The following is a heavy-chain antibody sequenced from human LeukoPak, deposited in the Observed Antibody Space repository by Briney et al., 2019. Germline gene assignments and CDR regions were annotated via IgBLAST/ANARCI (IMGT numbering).Heavy chain of an antibody. V-gene: IGHV3-7*05. D-gene: IGHD3-22*01. J-gene: IGHJ4*02. Sequence: PGGSLRLSCAASGLTLSNYWMTWVRQAPGKGLEWVANINQDGSEKNYVDSVKGRFTISRDNAKNSLYLEMNSLRAVDMGVYYCARDSRGYPYWGQGTLVTVSS. CDR3: ARDSRGYPY. CDR2: INQDGSEK. CDR1: GLTLSNYW.